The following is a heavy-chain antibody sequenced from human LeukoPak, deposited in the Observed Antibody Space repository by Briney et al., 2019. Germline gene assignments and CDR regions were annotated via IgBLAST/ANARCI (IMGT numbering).Heavy chain of an antibody. J-gene: IGHJ4*02. Sequence: GGSLRPSCAASGVTFSSYAMSWVRQAPGKGLEWVSNIGGSGGSTYYADSVKGRFTISRDNSKNTLYLQMNSLRAEDTAVYYCAKARTTSGISPSDWGQGTLVTVSS. D-gene: IGHD3-10*01. V-gene: IGHV3-23*01. CDR3: AKARTTSGISPSD. CDR1: GVTFSSYA. CDR2: IGGSGGST.